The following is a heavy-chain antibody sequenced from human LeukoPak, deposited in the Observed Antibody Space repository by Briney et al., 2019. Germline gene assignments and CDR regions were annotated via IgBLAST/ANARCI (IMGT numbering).Heavy chain of an antibody. CDR1: GYTFTGYY. CDR2: INPNSGGT. D-gene: IGHD3-22*01. V-gene: IGHV1-2*02. CDR3: ARAPSVNYYDSSGYLSAYYYGMDA. Sequence: ASVKVSCKASGYTFTGYYMHWVRQAPGQGLEWMGWINPNSGGTNYAQKFQGRVTMTRDTSISTAYMELSRLRSDDTAVYYCARAPSVNYYDSSGYLSAYYYGMDAWGQGTTVTVSS. J-gene: IGHJ6*02.